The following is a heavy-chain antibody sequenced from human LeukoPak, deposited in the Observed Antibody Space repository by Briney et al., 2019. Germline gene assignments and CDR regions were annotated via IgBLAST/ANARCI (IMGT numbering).Heavy chain of an antibody. CDR2: ISWRGYT. D-gene: IGHD4-23*01. CDR1: GGSMTSLY. Sequence: SETLSLTCTVSGGSMTSLYWGYIRQAPGKVLEWIGFISWRGYTSYSPALKSRVAISVDTSKSQFSLRLSSMTAADTAFYYCARGRNDNGGMFFDSWAQGTLVTVSS. J-gene: IGHJ4*02. CDR3: ARGRNDNGGMFFDS. V-gene: IGHV4-59*11.